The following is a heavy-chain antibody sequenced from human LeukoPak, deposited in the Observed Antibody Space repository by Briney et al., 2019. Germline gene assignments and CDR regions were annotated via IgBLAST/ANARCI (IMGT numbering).Heavy chain of an antibody. V-gene: IGHV1-2*02. CDR3: ARDSSSSLSSFDI. Sequence: ASVKVSCKASGYTFTGYYMHWVRQAPGQGLEWMGWINPNSGGTNYAQKFQGRATMTRDTSISTAYMELSRLRSDDTAVYYCARDSSSSLSSFDIWGQGTMVTVSS. CDR1: GYTFTGYY. J-gene: IGHJ3*02. D-gene: IGHD6-13*01. CDR2: INPNSGGT.